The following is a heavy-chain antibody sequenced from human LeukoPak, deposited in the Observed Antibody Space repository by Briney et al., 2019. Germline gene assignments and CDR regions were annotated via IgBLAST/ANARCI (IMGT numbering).Heavy chain of an antibody. Sequence: PGGSLRLSCAASGFTFSSYGMHWVRQAPGKGLEWVAVISYDGSNKYYADSVKGRFTISRDNSKNTLYLQMNSLRAEDTAVYYCAKELKAAGIFDYWAQGTLVTVSS. CDR3: AKELKAAGIFDY. D-gene: IGHD6-13*01. CDR1: GFTFSSYG. CDR2: ISYDGSNK. J-gene: IGHJ4*02. V-gene: IGHV3-30*18.